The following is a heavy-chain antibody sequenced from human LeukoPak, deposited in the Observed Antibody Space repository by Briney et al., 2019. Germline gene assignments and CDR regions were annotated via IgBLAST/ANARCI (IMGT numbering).Heavy chain of an antibody. CDR2: FDPEDGET. V-gene: IGHV1-24*01. Sequence: ASVKVSCKVSGYTLTELSMHWVRQAPGKGLEWMGGFDPEDGETIYAKKFQGRVTMTEDTSTDTAYMELSSLRSEDTAVYYCATVRLVDYTRLAFDYWGQGTLVTVSS. CDR3: ATVRLVDYTRLAFDY. J-gene: IGHJ4*02. D-gene: IGHD4-11*01. CDR1: GYTLTELS.